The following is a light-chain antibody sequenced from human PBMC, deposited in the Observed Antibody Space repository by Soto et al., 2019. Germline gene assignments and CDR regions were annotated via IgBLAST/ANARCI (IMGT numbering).Light chain of an antibody. J-gene: IGKJ2*01. Sequence: IVLTQSPATLSLSPGERATLSCGASQSVGTYVAWYKQKPGLAPRLVIFDSSTRPTGIPDRFSGSGSGTDFTLTISRLEPEDFAVYYCQQYGSPPYTFGQGTKLEI. CDR2: DSS. CDR3: QQYGSPPYT. CDR1: QSVGTY. V-gene: IGKV3D-20*01.